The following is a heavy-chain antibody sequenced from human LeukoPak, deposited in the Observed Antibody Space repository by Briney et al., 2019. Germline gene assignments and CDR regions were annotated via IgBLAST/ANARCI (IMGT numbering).Heavy chain of an antibody. V-gene: IGHV4-59*08. CDR1: GGSISNYY. J-gene: IGHJ6*03. Sequence: SETLSLTCTVSGGSISNYYWSWIRQPPGKGLEWIGYIHYSGSTNYNPSLKSRVTISVDTSKNQFSLKLSSVTAADTAVYYCARVRIYGDLYYYYYMDVWGKGTTVTISS. CDR3: ARVRIYGDLYYYYYMDV. CDR2: IHYSGST. D-gene: IGHD4-17*01.